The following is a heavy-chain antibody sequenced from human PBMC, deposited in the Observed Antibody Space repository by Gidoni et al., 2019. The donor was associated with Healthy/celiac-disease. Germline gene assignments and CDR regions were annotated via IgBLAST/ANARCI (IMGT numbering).Heavy chain of an antibody. Sequence: QVQLVESGGGVVQPGRYLRLSCSASGFTFSSYGMHWVRQAPGKGLEWVAVILYDGSNKYYADSVKGRFTISRDNSKNTLYLQMNRLRAEDTAVYYCASPISTDAFDIWGQGTMVTVSS. CDR1: GFTFSSYG. CDR3: ASPISTDAFDI. V-gene: IGHV3-30*03. J-gene: IGHJ3*02. CDR2: ILYDGSNK.